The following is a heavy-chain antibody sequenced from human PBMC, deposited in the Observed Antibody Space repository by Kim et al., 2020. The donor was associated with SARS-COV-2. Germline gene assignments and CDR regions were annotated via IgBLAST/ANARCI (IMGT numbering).Heavy chain of an antibody. CDR2: IASGGGST. Sequence: GGSLRLSCAASGFTFGSYAMSWVRQAPGKGLEWVSAIASGGGSTYYAASVKGRFTISRDNSKNTLSLQMNSLRAEDTAVYYCAKRGNSATQGGVDYWGQG. CDR1: GFTFGSYA. CDR3: AKRGNSATQGGVDY. D-gene: IGHD1-26*01. J-gene: IGHJ4*02. V-gene: IGHV3-23*01.